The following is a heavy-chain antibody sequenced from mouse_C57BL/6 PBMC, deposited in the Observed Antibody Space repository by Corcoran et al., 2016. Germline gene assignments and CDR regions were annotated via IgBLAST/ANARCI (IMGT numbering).Heavy chain of an antibody. CDR2: ISYDGSN. V-gene: IGHV3-6*01. Sequence: DVQLQESGPGLVKPSQSLSLTCSVTGYSITSGYYWNWIRQFPGNKLEWMGYISYDGSNNYNPSLKNRISITRDTSKNQFFLKLNSVTTEDTATYYCAREGLLLLDYWGQGTTLTVSS. CDR1: GYSITSGYY. CDR3: AREGLLLLDY. J-gene: IGHJ2*01. D-gene: IGHD1-1*01.